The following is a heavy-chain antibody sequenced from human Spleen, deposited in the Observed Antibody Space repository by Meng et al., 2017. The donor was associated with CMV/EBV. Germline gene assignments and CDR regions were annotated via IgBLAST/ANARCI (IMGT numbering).Heavy chain of an antibody. D-gene: IGHD1-14*01. V-gene: IGHV1-2*02. CDR2: INPNSGGT. CDR1: GYTFTGYY. CDR3: ARRKNNWNHPFDY. Sequence: ASVKVSCKASGYTFTGYYMHWVRQAPGQGLEWMGWINPNSGGTNYAQKVQGRVTMTRDTSISTAYMELSRLRSDDTAVYYCARRKNNWNHPFDYWGQGTLVTVSS. J-gene: IGHJ4*02.